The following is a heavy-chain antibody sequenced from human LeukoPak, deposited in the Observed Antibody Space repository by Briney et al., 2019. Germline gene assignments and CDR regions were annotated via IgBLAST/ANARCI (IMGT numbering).Heavy chain of an antibody. V-gene: IGHV3-48*03. CDR1: GFIFRSYE. CDR3: ARTPTVAYSNDPLDY. J-gene: IGHJ4*02. D-gene: IGHD4-11*01. CDR2: ISSSGSSR. Sequence: TGGSLRLSCAASGFIFRSYEMNWVRQAPGKGLEWVSYISSSGSSRYYTDSVKGRFTISRDNAKNSLYLQMNSLRAEDTAVYYCARTPTVAYSNDPLDYWGQGTLVTVSS.